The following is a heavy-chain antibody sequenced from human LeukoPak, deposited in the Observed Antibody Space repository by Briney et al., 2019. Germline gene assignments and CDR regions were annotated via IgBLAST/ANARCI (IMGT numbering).Heavy chain of an antibody. CDR3: ARRAYCSSTSCYWNDY. Sequence: SETLSLTCTVSGGSISSNNYYWGWIRQPPGKGLEWIGSIYYSGSTYYNPSLKSRVTISVDTSKNQFSLKLGSVTAADTAVYYCARRAYCSSTSCYWNDYWGQGTLVTVSS. J-gene: IGHJ4*02. D-gene: IGHD2-2*01. CDR2: IYYSGST. V-gene: IGHV4-39*01. CDR1: GGSISSNNYY.